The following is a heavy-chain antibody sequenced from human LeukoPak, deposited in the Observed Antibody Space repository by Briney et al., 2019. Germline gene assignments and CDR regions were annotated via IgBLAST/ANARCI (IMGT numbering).Heavy chain of an antibody. J-gene: IGHJ4*02. CDR1: GYTFTSYG. D-gene: IGHD3-22*01. CDR3: ARGTMINKDFDY. Sequence: ASGKVSCKASGYTFTSYGISWVRQAPGQGLERMGWISAYNGNTNYARKLQGRVTMTTDTSTSTACMELRRLRSDDTDVYYCARGTMINKDFDYWGQGTLVTVSS. CDR2: ISAYNGNT. V-gene: IGHV1-18*01.